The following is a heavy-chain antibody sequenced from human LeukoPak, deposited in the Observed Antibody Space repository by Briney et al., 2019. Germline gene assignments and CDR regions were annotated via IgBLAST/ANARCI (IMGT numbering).Heavy chain of an antibody. CDR3: ARDSATNFLTTVTRPYWYFDL. D-gene: IGHD4-17*01. CDR1: GGSISSSSYY. CDR2: IYTSGST. Sequence: SETLSLTCTVSGGSISSSSYYWGWIRQPAGKGLEWIGRIYTSGSTNYNPSLKSRVTMSVDTSKNQFSLKLSSVTAADTAVYYCARDSATNFLTTVTRPYWYFDLWGRGTLVTVSS. V-gene: IGHV4-61*02. J-gene: IGHJ2*01.